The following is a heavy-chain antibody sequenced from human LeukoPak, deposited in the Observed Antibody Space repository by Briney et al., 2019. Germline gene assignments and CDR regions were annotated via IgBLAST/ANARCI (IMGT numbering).Heavy chain of an antibody. CDR3: ARGVRYCSGGSCYSYPFDY. V-gene: IGHV3-30*14. CDR1: GFTFSSYA. D-gene: IGHD2-15*01. J-gene: IGHJ4*02. Sequence: GSLRLSCAASGFTFSSYAMHWVRQAPGKGLEWVAVISYDGSNKYYADSVKGRFTISRDNSKNTLFLQMNSLRAEDTAVYYCARGVRYCSGGSCYSYPFDYWGQGTLVTVSS. CDR2: ISYDGSNK.